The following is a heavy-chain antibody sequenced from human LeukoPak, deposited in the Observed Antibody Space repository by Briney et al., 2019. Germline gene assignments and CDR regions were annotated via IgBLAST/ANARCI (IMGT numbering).Heavy chain of an antibody. CDR2: IKEDGSDK. CDR3: ARPRRGNSGEFFDF. CDR1: GFTFSDFW. Sequence: GGSLRLSCAASGFTFSDFWMTWVRQAPGKGLESVAYIKEDGSDKYYEDSVRGRFTISRHNAKSSLDLQMRSLRVEDTAVYYCARPRRGNSGEFFDFWGPGTLVTVSS. V-gene: IGHV3-7*01. J-gene: IGHJ4*02. D-gene: IGHD4-23*01.